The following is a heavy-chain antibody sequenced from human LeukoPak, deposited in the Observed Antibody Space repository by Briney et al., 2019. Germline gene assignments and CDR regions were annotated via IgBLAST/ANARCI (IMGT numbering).Heavy chain of an antibody. J-gene: IGHJ3*02. CDR3: ARHFGVSVSDAFDI. Sequence: SETLSPTCTVSGGSISSSSYYWGWIRQPPGRGLEWIGSIYYTGITFYNPSLKSRVTISVHTSKNQFSLKLSSVTAADTAVYYCARHFGVSVSDAFDIWGQGTMVTVSS. CDR2: IYYTGIT. CDR1: GGSISSSSYY. D-gene: IGHD2-15*01. V-gene: IGHV4-39*01.